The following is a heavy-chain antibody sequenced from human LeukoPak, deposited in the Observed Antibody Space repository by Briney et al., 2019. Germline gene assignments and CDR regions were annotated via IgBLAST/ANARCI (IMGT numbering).Heavy chain of an antibody. CDR1: GFTFSSYW. V-gene: IGHV3-7*03. CDR3: ARAPYCIGGSCRFDY. J-gene: IGHJ4*02. Sequence: GGSLRLSCAASGFTFSSYWMSWVRQAPGKGLEWVANIEQDGSEKYYVDSVKGRFTISRDNAKNSLYLQMNSLRAEDTAVYYCARAPYCIGGSCRFDYWGQGTLVTVSS. CDR2: IEQDGSEK. D-gene: IGHD2-15*01.